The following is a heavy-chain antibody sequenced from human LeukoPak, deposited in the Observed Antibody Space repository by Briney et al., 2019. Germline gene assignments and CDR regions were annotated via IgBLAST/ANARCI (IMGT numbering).Heavy chain of an antibody. D-gene: IGHD6-13*01. CDR3: ARSPADGDAFDI. V-gene: IGHV3-53*01. CDR1: GFTVSTNY. J-gene: IGHJ3*02. Sequence: GGSLGLSCAASGFTVSTNYMNWVRQAPGKGLEWVSVIYSGGSTYYADSVKGRFTISRDNSKNTLYLQMNSLRAEDTAVYYCARSPADGDAFDIWGQGTIVTVSS. CDR2: IYSGGST.